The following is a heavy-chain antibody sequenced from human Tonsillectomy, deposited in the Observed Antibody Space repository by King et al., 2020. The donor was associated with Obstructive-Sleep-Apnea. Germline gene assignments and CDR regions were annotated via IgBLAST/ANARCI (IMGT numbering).Heavy chain of an antibody. V-gene: IGHV4-30-4*01. Sequence: VQMQESGPGLVKPSQTLSLTCTVSGGSISSGDDYWSWIREPPGKGLEWIGYIYYSGSTYYNQSLKSRVTISLDKSKNQVSLKVNSMTDADTAVYYCARKGKWLQSFPFDYWGQGTLVTVSA. CDR2: IYYSGST. D-gene: IGHD5-24*01. J-gene: IGHJ4*02. CDR3: ARKGKWLQSFPFDY. CDR1: GGSISSGDDY.